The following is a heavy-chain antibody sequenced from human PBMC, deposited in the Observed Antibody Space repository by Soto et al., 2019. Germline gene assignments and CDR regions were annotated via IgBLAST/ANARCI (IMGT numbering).Heavy chain of an antibody. D-gene: IGHD3-22*01. CDR1: GFTFNTYG. CDR3: ARDLGYYDSSGYYVLGY. V-gene: IGHV3-33*01. CDR2: IWYDGSNK. J-gene: IGHJ4*02. Sequence: QVQVVESGGGVVQPGRSLRLSCAASGFTFNTYGMHWVRQAPGKGLEWVAVIWYDGSNKYYADSVKGRFTISRDNSKNTLYLQMNSLRAEDTAVYYCARDLGYYDSSGYYVLGYWGQGTLVTVSS.